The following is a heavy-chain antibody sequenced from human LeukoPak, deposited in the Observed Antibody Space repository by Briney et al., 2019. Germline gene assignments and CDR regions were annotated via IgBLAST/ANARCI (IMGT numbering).Heavy chain of an antibody. CDR2: ISGSGGST. V-gene: IGHV3-23*01. Sequence: GGSLRLSCAASGFTFSSYAMSWGRQAPGKGLEWVSAISGSGGSTYYADSVKGRFTISRDNSKNTLYLQMNSLRAEDTAVYYCAKGIRRVVVPAAIDYWGQGTLVTVSS. D-gene: IGHD2-2*01. CDR3: AKGIRRVVVPAAIDY. J-gene: IGHJ4*02. CDR1: GFTFSSYA.